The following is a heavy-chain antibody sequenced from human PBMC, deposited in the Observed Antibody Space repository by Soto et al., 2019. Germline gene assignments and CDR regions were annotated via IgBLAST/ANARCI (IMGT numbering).Heavy chain of an antibody. J-gene: IGHJ6*03. V-gene: IGHV4-59*01. CDR1: GDSITANL. CDR3: ARSLCETVFSNPHLYHYDMDV. Sequence: QVQLQESGPGMVKPSETLSLSCTVSGDSITANLWSWIRQSPGEGLEWIGHVYYAEDTNYNPSLHNRVTMSVDTARNRFSLKLTSVTAADTAVYYCARSLCETVFSNPHLYHYDMDVWGKGTAVTVSS. D-gene: IGHD4-4*01. CDR2: VYYAEDT.